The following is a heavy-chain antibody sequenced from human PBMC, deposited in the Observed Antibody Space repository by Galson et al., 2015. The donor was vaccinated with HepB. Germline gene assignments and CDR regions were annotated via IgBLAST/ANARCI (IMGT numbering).Heavy chain of an antibody. CDR2: IDWDDDK. V-gene: IGHV2-70*11. D-gene: IGHD6-13*01. J-gene: IGHJ6*02. CDR3: ARESYSSSWYGRGGRYYYYGMDV. CDR1: GFSLSTSRMC. Sequence: PALVKPTQTLTLTCTFSGFSLSTSRMCVSWIRQPPGKALEWLARIDWDDDKYYSTSLRTRLTISKDTSKNQVVLTMTNMDPVDTATYYCARESYSSSWYGRGGRYYYYGMDVWGQGTTVTVSS.